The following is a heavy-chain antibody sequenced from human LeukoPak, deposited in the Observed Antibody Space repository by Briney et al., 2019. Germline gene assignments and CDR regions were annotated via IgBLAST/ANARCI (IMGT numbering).Heavy chain of an antibody. Sequence: SETLSLTCAVYGGSFSGYYWSWIRQPPGKGLEWIGEINHSGSTNYNPSLKSRVTISVDTSKNQFSLKVSSVTAADTAVYYCARIALAGTRFDYWGQGTLVTVSS. D-gene: IGHD6-19*01. CDR1: GGSFSGYY. CDR2: INHSGST. J-gene: IGHJ4*02. CDR3: ARIALAGTRFDY. V-gene: IGHV4-34*01.